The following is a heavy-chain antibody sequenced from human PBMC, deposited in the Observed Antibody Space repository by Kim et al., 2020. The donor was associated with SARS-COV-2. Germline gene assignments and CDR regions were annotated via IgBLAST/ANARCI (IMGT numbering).Heavy chain of an antibody. CDR3: AREYYYDSSGYYPQVRYFDY. D-gene: IGHD3-22*01. CDR2: IYTSGST. Sequence: SETLSLTCTVSGGSISSYYWSWIRQPAGKGLEWIGRIYTSGSTNYNPSLKSRVTMSVDTSKNQFSLKLSSVTAADTAVYYCAREYYYDSSGYYPQVRYFDYWGQGTLVTVSS. J-gene: IGHJ4*02. CDR1: GGSISSYY. V-gene: IGHV4-4*07.